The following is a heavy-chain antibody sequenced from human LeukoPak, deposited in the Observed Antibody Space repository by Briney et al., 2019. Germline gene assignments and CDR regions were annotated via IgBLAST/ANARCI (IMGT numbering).Heavy chain of an antibody. CDR2: ISDDDNA. CDR3: AKTKARGTSCFDN. J-gene: IGHJ4*02. D-gene: IGHD2-2*01. V-gene: IGHV3-23*01. CDR1: GFTFYTYG. Sequence: GGSLRLSCEASGFTFYTYGMNWVRQAPGKGLEWVSSISDDDNAFYADSVEGRFTISRDNSKNTLYLQMNSLRAEGTAIYYCAKTKARGTSCFDNWGQGTLVTVSS.